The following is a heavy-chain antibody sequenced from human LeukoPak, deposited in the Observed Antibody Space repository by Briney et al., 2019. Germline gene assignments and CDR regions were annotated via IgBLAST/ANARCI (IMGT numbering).Heavy chain of an antibody. CDR2: MNPNSGNT. CDR1: GYTFTSYD. D-gene: IGHD1-26*01. CDR3: ARAPIVGATTKRGAYYFDY. V-gene: IGHV1-8*01. Sequence: ASVKVSCKASGYTFTSYDINWVRQATGQGLEWMGWMNPNSGNTGYAQKFQGRVTMTRNTSTSTAYMELSSLRSEDTAVYYCARAPIVGATTKRGAYYFDYWGQGTLVTVSS. J-gene: IGHJ4*02.